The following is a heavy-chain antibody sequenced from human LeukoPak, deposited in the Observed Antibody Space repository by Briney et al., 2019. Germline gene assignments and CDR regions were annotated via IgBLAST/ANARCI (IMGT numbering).Heavy chain of an antibody. CDR2: IYYNFLT. CDR3: AKGGDAYKVGNY. V-gene: IGHV4-39*07. J-gene: IGHJ1*01. CDR1: GYTIDTRHLY. Sequence: PSETLSLTCIVSGYTIDTRHLYCTWIRQPPGKRLEWIGSIYYNFLTSYNPALVSRGTISVDTSKNKFYLRLTSVTAADTAMYYCAKGGDAYKVGNYWGPGTMVTVSS. D-gene: IGHD5-24*01.